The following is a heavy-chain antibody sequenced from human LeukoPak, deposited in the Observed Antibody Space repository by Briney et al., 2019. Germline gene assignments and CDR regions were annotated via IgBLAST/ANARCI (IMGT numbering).Heavy chain of an antibody. CDR2: ISSSSSYT. CDR3: ARQFGEVLHYFDH. J-gene: IGHJ4*02. Sequence: GRSLRLSCAASGFTFSDYYMSWIRQAPGKGLEWVSYISSSSSYTNYADSVKGRFTISRDNAKNSLYLQMNSLRAEDTAVYYCARQFGEVLHYFDHWGQGTLVTVSS. V-gene: IGHV3-11*03. CDR1: GFTFSDYY. D-gene: IGHD3-10*01.